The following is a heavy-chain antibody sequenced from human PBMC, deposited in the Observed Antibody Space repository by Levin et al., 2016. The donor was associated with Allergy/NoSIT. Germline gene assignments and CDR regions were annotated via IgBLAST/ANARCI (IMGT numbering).Heavy chain of an antibody. J-gene: IGHJ6*02. CDR1: GFTFSSYE. Sequence: LSLTCAASGFTFSSYEMNWVRQAPGKGLEWISYISSSSRKTYHADSVKGRFTISRDNAKNSLYLQMDSLRAEDTAVYYCASLARGDYYYGTDVWGQGTTVTVSS. CDR2: ISSSSRKT. V-gene: IGHV3-48*03. CDR3: ASLARGDYYYGTDV. D-gene: IGHD3-10*01.